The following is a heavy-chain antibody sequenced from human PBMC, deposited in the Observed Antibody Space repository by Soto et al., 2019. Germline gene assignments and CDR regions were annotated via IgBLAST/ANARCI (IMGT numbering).Heavy chain of an antibody. CDR2: IYYSGST. CDR1: GFTFSSYA. V-gene: IGHV4-39*01. D-gene: IGHD3-10*01. CDR3: ARHVSGVGSVSYWYFDL. Sequence: VQLLESGGGLVQPGGSQGLSCAASGFTFSSYAMSCVRQAPGKGLEWIGSIYYSGSTYYNPSLKSRVTISVDTSKNQFSLKLSSVTAADTAVYYCARHVSGVGSVSYWYFDLWGRGTLVTVSS. J-gene: IGHJ2*01.